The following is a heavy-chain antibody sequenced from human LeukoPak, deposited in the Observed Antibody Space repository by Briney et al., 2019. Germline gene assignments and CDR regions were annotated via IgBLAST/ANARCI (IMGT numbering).Heavy chain of an antibody. J-gene: IGHJ5*01. CDR1: RGAITSGGYS. D-gene: IGHD3-10*01. CDR2: ISDRGPA. Sequence: SQTLSLTCTVSRGAITSGGYSWNWIRQPPGKGLEWIGYISDRGPAYYNPSLKSRFTISVDRPKNQFFLTVTSVTAADTAVYFCARSRQASGLLGSWGQGTLVAVSS. V-gene: IGHV4-30-2*01. CDR3: ARSRQASGLLGS.